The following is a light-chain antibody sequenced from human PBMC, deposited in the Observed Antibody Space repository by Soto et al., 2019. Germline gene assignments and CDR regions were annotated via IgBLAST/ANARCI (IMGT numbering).Light chain of an antibody. CDR1: QSISSY. CDR2: AAS. V-gene: IGKV1-39*01. Sequence: DIQMTQSPSSLSASVGDRVTITCRAIQSISSYLNWYQQKPGKAPKLLIYAASSLQSGVPSRFSGSGSGTDFTLTIISLQPEDFATYYCQQSYSTTWTFGQGTKVDIK. CDR3: QQSYSTTWT. J-gene: IGKJ1*01.